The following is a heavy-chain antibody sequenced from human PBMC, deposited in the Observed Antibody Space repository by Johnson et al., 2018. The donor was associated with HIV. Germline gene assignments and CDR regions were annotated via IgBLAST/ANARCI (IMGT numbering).Heavy chain of an antibody. D-gene: IGHD6-19*01. CDR2: ISYDGSSK. Sequence: QVQLVESGGDLVQPGRSLRLSCTTSGFTFGDYAISWFRQAPGKGLEWVAVISYDGSSKYYADSVKGRFTISRDNSKNTLYLQMNSLRAEDTAVYYCAKDLEEGQQWLIGAVDIWGQGTMVTVSS. V-gene: IGHV3-30-3*02. CDR1: GFTFGDYA. CDR3: AKDLEEGQQWLIGAVDI. J-gene: IGHJ3*02.